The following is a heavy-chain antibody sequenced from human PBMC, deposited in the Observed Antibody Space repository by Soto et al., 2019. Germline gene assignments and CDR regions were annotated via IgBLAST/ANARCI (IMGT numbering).Heavy chain of an antibody. J-gene: IGHJ4*02. CDR3: TRHPRPTNFEY. D-gene: IGHD2-2*01. V-gene: IGHV4-39*01. CDR1: GGSISKGDYY. CDR2: IYYSGST. Sequence: AETLTLPCTVSGGSISKGDYYWAWVRQHTSKGLEWIGDIYYSGSTYYNPSFASRATISRDTSKNQFSLNLNSVTAADTAVSFCTRHPRPTNFEYWGQGTLDPVSS.